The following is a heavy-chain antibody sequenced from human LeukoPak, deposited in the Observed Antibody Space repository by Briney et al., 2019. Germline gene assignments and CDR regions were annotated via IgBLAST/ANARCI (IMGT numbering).Heavy chain of an antibody. V-gene: IGHV4-39*01. CDR1: GGSIGSSSYY. CDR3: ARQTGSGLFILP. J-gene: IGHJ4*02. D-gene: IGHD3/OR15-3a*01. CDR2: IYYSGNT. Sequence: SETLSLTCTVSGGSIGSSSYYWGWIRQPPGKGLEWIGSIYYSGNTYYNASLKSQVSISIDTSKNQFSLKLTSVTAADTAVYYCARQTGSGLFILPGGQGTLVTVSS.